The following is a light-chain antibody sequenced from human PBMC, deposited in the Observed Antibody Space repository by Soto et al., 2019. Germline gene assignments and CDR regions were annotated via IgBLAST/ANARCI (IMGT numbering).Light chain of an antibody. CDR2: VTS. CDR1: QSVNSRY. J-gene: IGKJ1*01. V-gene: IGKV3-20*01. Sequence: EIELTQSPASLSLSLGERATLSCRASQSVNSRYLAWYQQKPGKATRLLIYVTSSRATGLSYWFSGSGSGTDFTLTISRLQPEDFAMYYCQQYDVSPWTFGQGTKVEIK. CDR3: QQYDVSPWT.